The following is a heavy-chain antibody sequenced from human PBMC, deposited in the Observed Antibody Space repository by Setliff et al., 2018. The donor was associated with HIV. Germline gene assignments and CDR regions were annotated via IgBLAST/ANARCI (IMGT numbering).Heavy chain of an antibody. CDR1: GGSITSGNYF. V-gene: IGHV4-61*01. CDR3: ARRSGWSLDY. Sequence: PSETLSLTCTVSGGSITSGNYFWSWIRQPPGKGLEWIGYIYYSGSTNYNPSLKSRVTISVDTSKNQFSLKLSSVTAADTAVYYCARRSGWSLDYWGQGTLVTVSS. J-gene: IGHJ4*02. D-gene: IGHD6-19*01. CDR2: IYYSGST.